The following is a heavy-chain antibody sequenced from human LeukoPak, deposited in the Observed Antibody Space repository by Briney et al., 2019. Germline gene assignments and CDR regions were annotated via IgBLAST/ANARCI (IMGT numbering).Heavy chain of an antibody. V-gene: IGHV1-69*04. CDR1: GGTFSSYA. D-gene: IGHD6-13*01. Sequence: ASVKVSCKASGGTFSSYAISWVRQAPGQGLEWMGRIIPILGIANYAQKFQGRVTITADKSTSTAYMELSSLRSEDTAVYYCARDLAYYSSSSRFDYWGQGTLVTVSS. CDR3: ARDLAYYSSSSRFDY. J-gene: IGHJ4*02. CDR2: IIPILGIA.